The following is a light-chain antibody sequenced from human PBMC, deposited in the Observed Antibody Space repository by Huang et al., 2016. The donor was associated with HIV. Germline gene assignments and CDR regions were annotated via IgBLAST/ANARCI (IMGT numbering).Light chain of an antibody. CDR3: QQYYSVPPS. J-gene: IGKJ4*01. Sequence: DIVMTQSPNSLAVSLGERATIHCKSSQSVLYSSKNRNYLDWYQQKPGQPPKLLIYWASTRESGVPDRFSGSGSATDFTLTIRSLQAEDVAVYYCQQYYSVPPSFGGGTKVEIK. CDR2: WAS. V-gene: IGKV4-1*01. CDR1: QSVLYSSKNRNY.